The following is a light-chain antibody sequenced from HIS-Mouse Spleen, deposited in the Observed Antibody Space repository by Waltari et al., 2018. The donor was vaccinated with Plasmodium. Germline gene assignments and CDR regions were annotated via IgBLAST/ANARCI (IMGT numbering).Light chain of an antibody. Sequence: SYELTQPPSVSVSPGQTARITCSGDALPKKYAYWYQQKSGQAPVLVIYEDSNRPPGIPERFSCSSSGTMATLTISGAQVEDEADYYCYSTDSSGNHRVFGGGTKLTVL. CDR3: YSTDSSGNHRV. V-gene: IGLV3-10*01. CDR1: ALPKKY. CDR2: EDS. J-gene: IGLJ3*02.